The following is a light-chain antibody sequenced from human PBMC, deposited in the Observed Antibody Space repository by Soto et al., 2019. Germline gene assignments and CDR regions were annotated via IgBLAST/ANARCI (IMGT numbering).Light chain of an antibody. J-gene: IGLJ2*01. CDR1: SSDVGSYNL. CDR3: CSYAGSSTLV. Sequence: ALTQPASVSGSPGQSITLSCTGTSSDVGSYNLVSWYQPHPGKAPKLMIYEVSKRPSGVSNRFSGSKSGNTASLTISGLQDEDEADYYCCSYAGSSTLVFGGGTKLTVL. CDR2: EVS. V-gene: IGLV2-23*02.